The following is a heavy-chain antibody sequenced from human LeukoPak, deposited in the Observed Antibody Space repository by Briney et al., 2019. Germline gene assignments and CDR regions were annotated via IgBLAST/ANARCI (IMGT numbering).Heavy chain of an antibody. D-gene: IGHD3-22*01. Sequence: SETLSLTCTVSGGSINSYYWSWIRQPAGKGLDWIGRIYTSGSTNYNPSLKSRVTMSVDTCTNQFSLKLSSVTAADTAVSYCARDSYSYDSSGYTRFDYWGQGTLVTVSS. CDR2: IYTSGST. CDR1: GGSINSYY. J-gene: IGHJ4*02. CDR3: ARDSYSYDSSGYTRFDY. V-gene: IGHV4-4*07.